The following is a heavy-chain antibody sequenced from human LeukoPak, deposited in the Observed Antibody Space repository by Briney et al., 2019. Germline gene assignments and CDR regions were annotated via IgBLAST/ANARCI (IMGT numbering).Heavy chain of an antibody. J-gene: IGHJ4*02. CDR2: VNHSGST. Sequence: PSETLSLTCAVYGGSFSGYYWSWIRQPPGKGLEWIGEVNHSGSTNYNPSLKSRVTISVDTSKNQFSLKLSSVTAADTAVYYCARELRGVLRYFDWLSDPDYWGQGTLVTVSS. V-gene: IGHV4-34*01. CDR3: ARELRGVLRYFDWLSDPDY. D-gene: IGHD3-9*01. CDR1: GGSFSGYY.